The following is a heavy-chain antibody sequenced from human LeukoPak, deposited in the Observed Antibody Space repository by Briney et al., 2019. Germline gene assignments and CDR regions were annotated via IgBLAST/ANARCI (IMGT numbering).Heavy chain of an antibody. Sequence: GGSLRPSCAASGFTFSSYAMSWVRQAPGKGLEWVSAISGSGGSTYYADSVKGRFTISRDNSKNTLCLQMNSLRAEDTAVYYCAKERGVDYDFWSGYYIGAAFDIWGQGTMVTVSS. V-gene: IGHV3-23*01. CDR2: ISGSGGST. D-gene: IGHD3-3*01. CDR1: GFTFSSYA. J-gene: IGHJ3*02. CDR3: AKERGVDYDFWSGYYIGAAFDI.